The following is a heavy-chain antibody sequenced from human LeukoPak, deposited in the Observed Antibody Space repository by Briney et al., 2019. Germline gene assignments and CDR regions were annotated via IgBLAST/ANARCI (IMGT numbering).Heavy chain of an antibody. V-gene: IGHV3-21*01. CDR1: GFTFSSYS. CDR3: ARVYYGDYGDAFDI. Sequence: GGSPRLSCAASGFTFSSYSMNWVRQAPGKGLEWVSSISSSSSYIYYADSVKGRFTISRDNAKNSLYLQMNSLRAEDTAVYYCARVYYGDYGDAFDIWGQGTMVTVSS. J-gene: IGHJ3*02. D-gene: IGHD4-17*01. CDR2: ISSSSSYI.